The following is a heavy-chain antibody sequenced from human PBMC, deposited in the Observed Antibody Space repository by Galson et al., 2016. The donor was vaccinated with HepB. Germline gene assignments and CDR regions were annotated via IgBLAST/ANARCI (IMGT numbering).Heavy chain of an antibody. Sequence: SLRLSCAASGFTLSNYDMHWARRATGKGLEWVAAIGTAGDTYYLDSVEGRFTISRENAKNSLYIEMNSLRAGDTAVYYCATWTLSRFMFYYYGMDVWGQGTTVTVSS. D-gene: IGHD3-10*02. V-gene: IGHV3-13*01. CDR1: GFTLSNYD. J-gene: IGHJ6*02. CDR2: IGTAGDT. CDR3: ATWTLSRFMFYYYGMDV.